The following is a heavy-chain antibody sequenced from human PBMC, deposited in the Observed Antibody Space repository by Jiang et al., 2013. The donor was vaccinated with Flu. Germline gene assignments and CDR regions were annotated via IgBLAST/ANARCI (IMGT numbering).Heavy chain of an antibody. D-gene: IGHD3-10*01. Sequence: SVKVSCKASGYTFSSYGISWVRQAPGQGLEWMAWISSYNGNTNYAQQFQGRVTVTRDTSTSTDHMELRSLRSDDTAVYYCARVIQLPYFGYDIWGQGTRVTVSS. CDR3: ARVIQLPYFGYDI. V-gene: IGHV1-18*04. J-gene: IGHJ3*02. CDR2: ISSYNGNT. CDR1: GYTFSSYG.